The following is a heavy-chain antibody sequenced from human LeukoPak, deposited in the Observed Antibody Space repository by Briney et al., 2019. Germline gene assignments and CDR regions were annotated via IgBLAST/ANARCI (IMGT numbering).Heavy chain of an antibody. J-gene: IGHJ4*02. Sequence: PGGSLRLSCAASGFSLNNYAISWVRQAPGKGLEWVSAISASGGTYYTDSVKGRFTISRDNAKNSLYLQMNSLRAEDTAVYYCARALPNSWYFFDYWGQGTLVTVSS. CDR3: ARALPNSWYFFDY. D-gene: IGHD6-13*01. CDR1: GFSLNNYA. CDR2: ISASGGT. V-gene: IGHV3-23*01.